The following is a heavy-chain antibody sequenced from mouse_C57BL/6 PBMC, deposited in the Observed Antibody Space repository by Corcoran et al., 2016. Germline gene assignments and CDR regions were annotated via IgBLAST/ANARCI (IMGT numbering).Heavy chain of an antibody. V-gene: IGHV9-3*01. Sequence: QIQLVQSGPELKKPGETVKISCKASGYTFTTYGMSWVKQAPGKGLKWMGWINTYSGVPTYADDFKGRFAFSLETSASTAYLQINNLKNEDTATYVCARSDLYAMDYWGQGTSVTVAS. J-gene: IGHJ4*01. CDR3: ARSDLYAMDY. CDR2: INTYSGVP. CDR1: GYTFTTYG.